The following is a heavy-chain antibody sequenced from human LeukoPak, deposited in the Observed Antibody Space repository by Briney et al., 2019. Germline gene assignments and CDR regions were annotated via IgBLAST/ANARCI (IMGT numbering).Heavy chain of an antibody. CDR1: GYTFTGYY. CDR3: ARDNSVGDNAWWFDP. J-gene: IGHJ5*02. D-gene: IGHD1-26*01. CDR2: INPNSGGT. Sequence: ASVKVSCTASGYTFTGYYMHWVRQAPGQGLEWMGWINPNSGGTNYAQKFQGRVTMTRDTSISTAYMALSRLRSDDTAVYYCARDNSVGDNAWWFDPWGQGTLVTVSS. V-gene: IGHV1-2*02.